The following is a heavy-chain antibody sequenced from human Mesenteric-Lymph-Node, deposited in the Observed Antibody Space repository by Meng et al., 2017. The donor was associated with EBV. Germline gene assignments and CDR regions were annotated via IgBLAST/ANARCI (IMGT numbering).Heavy chain of an antibody. CDR3: ATVGGSFDFWI. CDR2: IFHSGTT. J-gene: IGHJ4*02. Sequence: QVQLQESGPGLVTPAATLSLTGAVSGGSISSPNWWSWVRHPPGKGLEWIGEIFHSGTTDYSPSLKSRVTMSIDKSRNQFSLKLNSVTAADTAVYYCATVGGSFDFWIWGQGALVTVSS. CDR1: GGSISSPNW. V-gene: IGHV4-4*02. D-gene: IGHD3-3*01.